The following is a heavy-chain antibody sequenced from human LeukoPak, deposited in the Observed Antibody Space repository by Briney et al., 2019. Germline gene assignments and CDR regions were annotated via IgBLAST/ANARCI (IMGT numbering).Heavy chain of an antibody. CDR2: ISSSSSYI. Sequence: PGGSLRLSCAASGFTFSSYSMNWVRQAPGKGLEWVSSISSSSSYIYYADSVKGRFTISRDNAKNSLYLQMNSLRAEDTAVYYCARDNELLLDRSAFDIWGQGTMVIVSS. V-gene: IGHV3-21*01. J-gene: IGHJ3*02. CDR1: GFTFSSYS. D-gene: IGHD2-15*01. CDR3: ARDNELLLDRSAFDI.